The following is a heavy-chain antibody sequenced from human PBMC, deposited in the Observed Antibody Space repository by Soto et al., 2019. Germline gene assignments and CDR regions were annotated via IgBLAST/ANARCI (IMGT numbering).Heavy chain of an antibody. J-gene: IGHJ4*02. V-gene: IGHV1-69*12. CDR3: ARDLGSGYDPGDY. CDR1: GGTFNSYV. Sequence: QVQLVQSGAEVKKPGSSVKVSCKASGGTFNSYVFNWVRQAPGQGLEWMGGIISIFGTPNYGQKFQGRVTMTADESTSTGLMELSSLTSEDTAIYYCARDLGSGYDPGDYWGQGTLVTVSS. D-gene: IGHD5-12*01. CDR2: IISIFGTP.